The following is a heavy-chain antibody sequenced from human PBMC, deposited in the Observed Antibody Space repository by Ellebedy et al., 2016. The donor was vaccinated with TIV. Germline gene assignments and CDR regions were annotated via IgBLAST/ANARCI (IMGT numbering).Heavy chain of an antibody. CDR1: GFTFSSYA. CDR2: ISYDGSNK. CDR3: ARSNAAGYAQGNDY. Sequence: GESLKISCAASGFTFSSYAMHWVRQAPGKGLEWVAVISYDGSNKHYADSVKGRFTISRDNSKNTLYLQMNSLRAEDTAVYYCARSNAAGYAQGNDYWGQGTLVTVSS. J-gene: IGHJ4*02. V-gene: IGHV3-30-3*01. D-gene: IGHD3-9*01.